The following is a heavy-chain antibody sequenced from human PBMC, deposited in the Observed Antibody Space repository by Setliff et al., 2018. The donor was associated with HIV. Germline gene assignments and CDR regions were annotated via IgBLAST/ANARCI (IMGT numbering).Heavy chain of an antibody. V-gene: IGHV4-61*02. CDR2: IYTSGST. Sequence: PSETLSLTCTVSGGSVTSGNFYWSWIRQPAGKGLEWIGRIYTSGSTNYNPSLKSRVTMSVDTSKNQFSLKLSSVTAADTAVYYCARYYYYDSSGSPTRRAFDIWGQGTMVTVSS. J-gene: IGHJ3*02. D-gene: IGHD3-22*01. CDR1: GGSVTSGNFY. CDR3: ARYYYYDSSGSPTRRAFDI.